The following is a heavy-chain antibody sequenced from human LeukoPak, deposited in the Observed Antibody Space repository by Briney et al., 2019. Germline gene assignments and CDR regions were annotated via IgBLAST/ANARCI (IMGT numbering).Heavy chain of an antibody. CDR1: GFTFSESW. CDR3: ATYSNWVAGDV. Sequence: PGGSLRLSCAASGFTFSESWMSWVRQAPGQGLEWVAAIKEDGSEKDYVDSVKGRFTISRQRQELSVSANGQPESRGHGCYHCATYSNWVAGDVWGQGTTVSVSS. J-gene: IGHJ6*02. D-gene: IGHD1-1*01. V-gene: IGHV3-7*01. CDR2: IKEDGSEK.